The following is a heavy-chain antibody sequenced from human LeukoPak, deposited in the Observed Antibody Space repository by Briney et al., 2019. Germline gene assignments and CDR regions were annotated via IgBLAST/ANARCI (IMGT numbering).Heavy chain of an antibody. J-gene: IGHJ4*02. CDR3: ATERERRITD. CDR2: IHPSGTT. D-gene: IGHD1-1*01. Sequence: SETLSLTCDVSGFSISLGYYWVWIRQPAEQGLEWIGSIHPSGTTFYNSSLNSRITMTIDAPKNQFSLRLSLVTAVDTAVYFCATERERRITDWGQGTLVTASS. V-gene: IGHV4-38-2*02. CDR1: GFSISLGYY.